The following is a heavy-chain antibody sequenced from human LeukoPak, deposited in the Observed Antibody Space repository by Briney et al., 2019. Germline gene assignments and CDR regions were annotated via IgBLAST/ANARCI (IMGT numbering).Heavy chain of an antibody. V-gene: IGHV3-74*01. Sequence: GGSLRLSCAASGFTFSIFWMHWVRRAPGKGPVWVSRINSDGSSTDYADSVKGRFTISRDNAKNTLYLQMNSLRAEDTAVYYCARRWAVAAVDYWGQGTLVTVSS. CDR2: INSDGSST. CDR1: GFTFSIFW. CDR3: ARRWAVAAVDY. J-gene: IGHJ4*02. D-gene: IGHD6-19*01.